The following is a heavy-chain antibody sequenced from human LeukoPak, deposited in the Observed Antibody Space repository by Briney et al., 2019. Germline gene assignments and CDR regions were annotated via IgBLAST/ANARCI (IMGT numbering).Heavy chain of an antibody. V-gene: IGHV4-38-2*01. CDR1: GYSISSGYY. CDR2: IYHSGST. J-gene: IGHJ3*02. Sequence: SETLSLTCAVSGYSISSGYYWGWIRQPPGQGLEWIGSIYHSGSTYYNPSLKSRVTISVDTSKNQFSLKLSSVTAADTAVYYCAREYCSSTSCYQPDAFDIWGQGTMVTVSS. CDR3: AREYCSSTSCYQPDAFDI. D-gene: IGHD2-2*01.